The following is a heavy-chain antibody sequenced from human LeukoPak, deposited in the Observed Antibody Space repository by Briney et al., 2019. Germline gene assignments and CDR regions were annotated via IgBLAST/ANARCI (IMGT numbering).Heavy chain of an antibody. D-gene: IGHD3-3*01. CDR1: GGSFSGYY. CDR3: ARGDDFWSGYGFGY. V-gene: IGHV4-34*01. CDR2: INHSEST. Sequence: SETLSLTCAVYGGSFSGYYWSWIGQPPGKGLEWIGEINHSESTNYNPSLKSRVTISVDTSKNQFSLKLSSVTAADTAVYYCARGDDFWSGYGFGYWGQGTLVTVSS. J-gene: IGHJ4*02.